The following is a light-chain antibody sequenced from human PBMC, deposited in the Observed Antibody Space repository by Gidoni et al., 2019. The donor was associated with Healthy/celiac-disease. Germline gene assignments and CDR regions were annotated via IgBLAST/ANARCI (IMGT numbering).Light chain of an antibody. CDR1: QSVSSSY. Sequence: EIVLTQSPGPLSLSPGERATLSCRASQSVSSSYLAWYQQKPGQAPRLLIYGASSRATGIPDRFSGSGSGTDFTLTISRLEPEDFAVYYCQQYGSSLFTFGPXTKVDIK. V-gene: IGKV3-20*01. CDR2: GAS. CDR3: QQYGSSLFT. J-gene: IGKJ3*01.